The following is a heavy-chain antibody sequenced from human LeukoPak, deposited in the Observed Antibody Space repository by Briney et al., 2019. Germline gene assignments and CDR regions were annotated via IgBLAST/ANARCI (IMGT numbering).Heavy chain of an antibody. CDR2: ISAYNGNT. J-gene: IGHJ4*02. V-gene: IGHV1-18*01. D-gene: IGHD2-2*01. Sequence: VASVKVSCKASGYTFTSYGISWVRQAPGQGLEWMGWISAYNGNTNYAQKLQGRVTMTTDTSTSTAYMELRSLRSDDTAVYYCARVRYCSSTSCYGSFDYWGQGTLVTVSS. CDR3: ARVRYCSSTSCYGSFDY. CDR1: GYTFTSYG.